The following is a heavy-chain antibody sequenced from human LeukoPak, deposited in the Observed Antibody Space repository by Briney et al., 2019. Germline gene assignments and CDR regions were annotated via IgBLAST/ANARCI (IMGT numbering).Heavy chain of an antibody. CDR1: GDSINNYY. J-gene: IGHJ4*02. CDR2: IYHTGST. CDR3: ARDTSSGSYSV. D-gene: IGHD1-26*01. Sequence: SETLSLTCTAFGDSINNYYWSWIRQPPGKTLEWIGYIYHTGSTNYNPSLQSRVTISLDTSKTQFSLKVTSVTAADTAVYYCARDTSSGSYSVWGQGTLVTVS. V-gene: IGHV4-59*01.